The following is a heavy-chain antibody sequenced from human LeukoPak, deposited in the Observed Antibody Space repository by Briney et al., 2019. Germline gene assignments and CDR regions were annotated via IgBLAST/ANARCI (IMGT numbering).Heavy chain of an antibody. Sequence: GATLRLSCAASVFTFNSYTMSWVPPAPGKGLEWVSAISGSGGNTYYADSVKGRFTISRDNSKNTLYLQMNSLRAEDTAVYYCAKDTGLWFGEFFDYWGQGTLVTVSS. V-gene: IGHV3-23*01. CDR3: AKDTGLWFGEFFDY. J-gene: IGHJ4*02. D-gene: IGHD3-10*01. CDR1: VFTFNSYT. CDR2: ISGSGGNT.